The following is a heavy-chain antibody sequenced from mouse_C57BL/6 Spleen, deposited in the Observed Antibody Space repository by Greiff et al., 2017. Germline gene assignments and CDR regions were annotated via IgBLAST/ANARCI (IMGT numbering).Heavy chain of an antibody. V-gene: IGHV5-17*01. J-gene: IGHJ2*01. D-gene: IGHD2-4*01. Sequence: EVKLMESGGGLVKPGGSLKLSCAASGFTFSDYGMHWVRQAPEKGLEWVAYISSGSSTIYYADTVKGRFTISRDNAKNTLFLQMTSLRSEDTAMXYCARPEIYYDYDGYYFDYWGQGTTLTVSS. CDR1: GFTFSDYG. CDR2: ISSGSSTI. CDR3: ARPEIYYDYDGYYFDY.